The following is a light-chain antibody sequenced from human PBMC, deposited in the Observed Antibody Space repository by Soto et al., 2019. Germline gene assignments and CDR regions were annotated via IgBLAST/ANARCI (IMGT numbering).Light chain of an antibody. Sequence: EIVLTQSPATLSLSPGERATLSCRASQSVGSYLGWYQQKPGQAPRLLIYGASTRATGIPARFSGSGSGTEFTLTISSLQSEDFAVYYCQQYNNWPPLTFGGGTKVEIK. CDR1: QSVGSY. V-gene: IGKV3-15*01. CDR2: GAS. CDR3: QQYNNWPPLT. J-gene: IGKJ4*01.